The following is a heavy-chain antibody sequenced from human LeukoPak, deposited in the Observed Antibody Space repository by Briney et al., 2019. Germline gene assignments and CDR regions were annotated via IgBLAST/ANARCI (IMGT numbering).Heavy chain of an antibody. J-gene: IGHJ5*02. CDR2: IYYSGST. CDR3: ARTNSENYDILTGYSNWFDP. V-gene: IGHV4-59*01. Sequence: SETLSLTCTVSGGSISSYYWSWIRQPPGKGLEWIGYIYYSGSTNYNPSLKSRVTISVDTSKNQFSLKLSSVHAEGTAVYYCARTNSENYDILTGYSNWFDPWGQGTLVTVSS. D-gene: IGHD3-9*01. CDR1: GGSISSYY.